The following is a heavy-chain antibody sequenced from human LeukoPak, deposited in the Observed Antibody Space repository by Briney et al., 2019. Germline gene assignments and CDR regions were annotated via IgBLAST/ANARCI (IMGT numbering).Heavy chain of an antibody. CDR2: IIPIFGTA. D-gene: IGHD5-24*01. Sequence: SVKVSCKASGGTFSSYAISWVRQAPGEGLEWMGGIIPIFGTANYAQKFQGRVTITADKSTSTAYMELSSLRSEDTAVYYCARGSRATYYMDVWGKGTTVTVSS. V-gene: IGHV1-69*06. J-gene: IGHJ6*03. CDR1: GGTFSSYA. CDR3: ARGSRATYYMDV.